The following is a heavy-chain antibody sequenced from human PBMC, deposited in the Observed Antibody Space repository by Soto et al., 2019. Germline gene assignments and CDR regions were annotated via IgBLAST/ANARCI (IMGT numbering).Heavy chain of an antibody. V-gene: IGHV4-39*01. Sequence: PSETLSLTCPVSGGSISSSSYYWGWIRQPPGKGLEWIGSIYYSGSTYYNPSLKSRLTISVDTSKNQLSLELNSVTAADTAVYYCARGLITGSHYSGGWYYFDSWGQGTQVTVS. J-gene: IGHJ4*02. CDR2: IYYSGST. CDR1: GGSISSSSYY. D-gene: IGHD6-19*01. CDR3: ARGLITGSHYSGGWYYFDS.